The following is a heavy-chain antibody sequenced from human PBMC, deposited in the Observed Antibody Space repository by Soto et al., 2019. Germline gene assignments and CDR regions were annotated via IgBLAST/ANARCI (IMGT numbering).Heavy chain of an antibody. D-gene: IGHD5-12*01. CDR2: IIPIFGTA. CDR1: GGTFSSYA. Sequence: HVQLVQSGAEVKKPGSSVKVSCKASGGTFSSYAISWVRQAPGQGLEWMGGIIPIFGTANYAQKFQGRVTITADESTSTAFMELGSLRSEDTVVHYCAFRRDGSNIQGMDYWGQGTLVTVSS. CDR3: AFRRDGSNIQGMDY. V-gene: IGHV1-69*12. J-gene: IGHJ4*02.